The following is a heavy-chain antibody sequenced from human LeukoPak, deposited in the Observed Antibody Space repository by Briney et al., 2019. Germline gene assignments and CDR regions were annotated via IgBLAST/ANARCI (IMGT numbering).Heavy chain of an antibody. CDR1: GFSFRSYS. V-gene: IGHV3-21*04. J-gene: IGHJ4*02. CDR2: ISSSSTYI. CDR3: ARVVVGSIDY. D-gene: IGHD2-15*01. Sequence: GGSLRLSCAASGFSFRSYSMNWVRQAPGKGLEWVSFISSSSTYIYYADSMKGRFTISRDNSKNTLYLQMNSLRAEDTAVYYCARVVVGSIDYWGQGTLVTVSS.